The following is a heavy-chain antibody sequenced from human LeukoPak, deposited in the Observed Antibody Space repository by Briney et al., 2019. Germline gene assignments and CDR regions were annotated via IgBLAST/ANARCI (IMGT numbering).Heavy chain of an antibody. CDR3: ARHVRFEGVDY. J-gene: IGHJ4*02. CDR1: RFIFSSYW. D-gene: IGHD3-3*01. Sequence: PRGGLRLSCAASRFIFSSYWMSWVRQAPGKGLEWVANIKQDGSEKYYVDSVKGRFTISRDNAKNSLFLQMNSLRAEDTAVYYCARHVRFEGVDYWGQGTLVTVSS. CDR2: IKQDGSEK. V-gene: IGHV3-7*01.